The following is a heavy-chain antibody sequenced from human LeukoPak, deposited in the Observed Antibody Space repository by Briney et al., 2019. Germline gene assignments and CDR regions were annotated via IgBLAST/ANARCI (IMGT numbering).Heavy chain of an antibody. CDR2: ISYDGSNK. CDR1: GFTFSSYA. CDR3: ARDIYPIRFLEWPNDAFDI. D-gene: IGHD3-3*01. J-gene: IGHJ3*02. V-gene: IGHV3-30*04. Sequence: PGRSLRLSCAASGFTFSSYAMHWVRQAPGKGLEWVVVISYDGSNKYYADSVKGRFTISRDNSKNTLYLQMNSLRAEDTAVYYCARDIYPIRFLEWPNDAFDIWGQGTMVTVSS.